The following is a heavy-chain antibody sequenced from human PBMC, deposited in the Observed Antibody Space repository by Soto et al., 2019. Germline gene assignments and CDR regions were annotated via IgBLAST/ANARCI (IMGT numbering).Heavy chain of an antibody. CDR2: IYSGDTT. J-gene: IGHJ6*03. Sequence: EVQLVESGGGLVQPGESLRLSCAVSGFNVRRNYMAWVRQAPGKGLEWVSIIYSGDTTHYGDPVKGRFTISRHNSNNTVSLQMNSLRAEDTAVYYCARENYSARYMEVWGKGNTVTVS. CDR3: ARENYSARYMEV. CDR1: GFNVRRNY. D-gene: IGHD3-10*01. V-gene: IGHV3-53*04.